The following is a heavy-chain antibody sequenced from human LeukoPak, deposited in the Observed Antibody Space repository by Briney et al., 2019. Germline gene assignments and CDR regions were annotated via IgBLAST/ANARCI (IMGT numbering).Heavy chain of an antibody. J-gene: IGHJ4*02. CDR1: GASVSSGSYY. D-gene: IGHD5-18*01. CDR2: IYYSGST. Sequence: SETLSLTCTVSGASVSSGSYYWSWIRQPPGKGLEWIGYIYYSGSTNYNPSLKSRVTISVDTSKNQFSLKLSSVTAADTAVHYCARGSRGYSYGWGQGTLVTVSS. V-gene: IGHV4-61*01. CDR3: ARGSRGYSYG.